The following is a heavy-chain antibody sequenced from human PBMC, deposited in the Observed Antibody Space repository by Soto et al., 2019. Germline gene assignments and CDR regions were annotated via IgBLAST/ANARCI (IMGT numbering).Heavy chain of an antibody. V-gene: IGHV3-48*03. J-gene: IGHJ6*02. CDR1: GFTFSSYE. CDR2: ISSSGSTI. Sequence: EVQLVESGGGLVQPGGSLRLSCAASGFTFSSYEMNWVRQAPGKGLEWVSYISSSGSTIYYADSVKGRFTISRDNAKNSLYLQKNSLRAEDTAVYYCARLASYYYYYGMDVWGQGTTVTVSS. CDR3: ARLASYYYYYGMDV.